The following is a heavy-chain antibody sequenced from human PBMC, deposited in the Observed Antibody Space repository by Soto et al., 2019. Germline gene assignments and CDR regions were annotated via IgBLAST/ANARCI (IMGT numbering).Heavy chain of an antibody. D-gene: IGHD3-16*01. V-gene: IGHV3-30*18. Sequence: QVHQVESGGGVVQPGTSLRLSCRASGFKFSDYGMDWVRQAPGKGLEWVSRVLYDGSKKYYADSVKGRFTISRDNPRNTLYLQMDSLRAEDTGVYYCVKDLALMGDYWGQGTPVTVSS. CDR3: VKDLALMGDY. CDR1: GFKFSDYG. J-gene: IGHJ4*02. CDR2: VLYDGSKK.